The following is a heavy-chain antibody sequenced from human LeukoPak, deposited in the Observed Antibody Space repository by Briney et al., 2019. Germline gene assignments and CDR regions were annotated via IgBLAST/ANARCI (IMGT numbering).Heavy chain of an antibody. CDR1: GFTFSSFE. V-gene: IGHV3-48*03. Sequence: GGSLRLSCAASGFTFSSFEMNWVRQAPGKGLEWVSYISSSGSTIHYADSVKGRFTISRDNAKNSLYLQMNSLRVEDTAVYYCARYSSGSWHFDYWGQGTLVTVSS. CDR2: ISSSGSTI. J-gene: IGHJ4*02. CDR3: ARYSSGSWHFDY. D-gene: IGHD6-13*01.